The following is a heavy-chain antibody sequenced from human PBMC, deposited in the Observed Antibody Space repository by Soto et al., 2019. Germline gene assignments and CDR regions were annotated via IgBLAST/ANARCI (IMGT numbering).Heavy chain of an antibody. CDR3: ARHVFGNVYYYMDV. V-gene: IGHV4-59*08. J-gene: IGHJ6*03. Sequence: PSETLSLTCTVSGGSISGYYGSWIRQPPGKGLEWIGYIYYSGSTNYNPSLKSRVTISVDTSKNQFSLNLTSVTASDSALYYCARHVFGNVYYYMDVWGKGTTVTVSS. CDR2: IYYSGST. D-gene: IGHD3-10*02. CDR1: GGSISGYY.